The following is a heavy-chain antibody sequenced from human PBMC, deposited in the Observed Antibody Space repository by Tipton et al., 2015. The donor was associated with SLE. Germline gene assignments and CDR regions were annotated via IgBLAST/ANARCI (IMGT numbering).Heavy chain of an antibody. J-gene: IGHJ4*02. CDR2: IFYNGNTY. V-gene: IGHV4-39*07. D-gene: IGHD1-26*01. Sequence: TLSLTCTVSGGSISKSGYYWGWIRQPPGKGLDWIGTIFYNGNTYYYNPSLKSRVSISVDMSKNQVSLKLSSVTAADTALYYCARHFSGSYSFDYWGQGKLVTVSS. CDR3: ARHFSGSYSFDY. CDR1: GGSISKSGYY.